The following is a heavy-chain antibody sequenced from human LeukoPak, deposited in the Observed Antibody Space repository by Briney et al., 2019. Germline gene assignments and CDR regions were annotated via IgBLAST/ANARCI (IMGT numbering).Heavy chain of an antibody. CDR2: IKGSGSFT. CDR1: GFTFSNYA. J-gene: IGHJ3*01. V-gene: IGHV3-23*01. Sequence: GGSLRLSCAGSGFTFSNYALIWVRQAPGRGLEWVSAIKGSGSFTKYADSVTGRFAISRDNSKNMLYLQMSSLTADDTAIYYCARDPNGDYIGAFDFGGQGTMVTVSS. D-gene: IGHD4-17*01. CDR3: ARDPNGDYIGAFDF.